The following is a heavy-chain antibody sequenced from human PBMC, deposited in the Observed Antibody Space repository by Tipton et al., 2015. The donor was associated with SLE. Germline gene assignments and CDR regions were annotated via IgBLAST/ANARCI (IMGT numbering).Heavy chain of an antibody. Sequence: GSLRLSCAVSGFSVTDVWMAWVRQAPGKGLMWVSRINNDGTRTTYADSVKGRFTISRDNTKNTLYLQMNSLRAEDTAVYYCARAPTTVTTDYWGQGTLVIVSS. D-gene: IGHD4-17*01. CDR3: ARAPTTVTTDY. V-gene: IGHV3-74*01. CDR2: INNDGTRT. CDR1: GFSVTDVW. J-gene: IGHJ4*02.